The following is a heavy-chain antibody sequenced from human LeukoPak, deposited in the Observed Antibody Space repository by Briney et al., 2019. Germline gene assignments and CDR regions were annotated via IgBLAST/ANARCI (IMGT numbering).Heavy chain of an antibody. CDR2: INHNGNVN. V-gene: IGHV3-7*03. D-gene: IGHD3-16*01. CDR3: ARGGGLDV. J-gene: IGHJ6*02. Sequence: GGSLRLSCAASGITFSNYDMSWVRQAPGKGLEWVASINHNGNVNYYVDSVKGRFTISRDNAKNSLYLQMSNLRAEDTAVYFCARGGGLDVWGQGATVTVSS. CDR1: GITFSNYD.